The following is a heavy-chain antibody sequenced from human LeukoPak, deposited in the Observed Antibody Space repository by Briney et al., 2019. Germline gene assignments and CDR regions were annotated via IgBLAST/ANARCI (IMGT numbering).Heavy chain of an antibody. V-gene: IGHV3-23*01. CDR3: AKDINDLSPYYDSSGYYNY. CDR1: GFTFSSYA. CDR2: ISGSGGST. J-gene: IGHJ4*02. D-gene: IGHD3-22*01. Sequence: PGGSLRLSCAASGFTFSSYAMSWVRQAPGKGLEWVSAISGSGGSTYYADSVKGRFTISRDNSKNTLYLQVNSLRAEDTAVYYCAKDINDLSPYYDSSGYYNYWGQGTLVTVSS.